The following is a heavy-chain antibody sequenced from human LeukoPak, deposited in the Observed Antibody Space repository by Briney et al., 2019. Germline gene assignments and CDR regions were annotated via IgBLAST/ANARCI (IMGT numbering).Heavy chain of an antibody. CDR3: AIDPPTVMIDS. CDR1: GFTFSSYW. CDR2: ISGSGDVA. Sequence: GGSLRLSCAASGFTFSSYWMSWVRQAPGKGLEWVSAISGSGDVAHYTDSVKGRFTISRDNSKDTVYLQMNGLRADDTAVYYCAIDPPTVMIDSWGQGTLVSVSS. J-gene: IGHJ4*02. D-gene: IGHD3-22*01. V-gene: IGHV3-23*01.